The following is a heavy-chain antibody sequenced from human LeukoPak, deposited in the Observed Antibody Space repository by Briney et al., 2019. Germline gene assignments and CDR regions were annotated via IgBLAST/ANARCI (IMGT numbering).Heavy chain of an antibody. V-gene: IGHV7-4-1*02. J-gene: IGHJ3*02. D-gene: IGHD3-9*01. CDR3: ARGLRYFDWLSVDAFDI. Sequence: ASVKVSCKASGYTFTGYYMHWVRQAPGQGLEWMGWINTNTGNPTYAQGFTGRFVFSLDTSVSTAYLQISSLKAEDTAVYYCARGLRYFDWLSVDAFDIWGQGTMVTVSS. CDR2: INTNTGNP. CDR1: GYTFTGYY.